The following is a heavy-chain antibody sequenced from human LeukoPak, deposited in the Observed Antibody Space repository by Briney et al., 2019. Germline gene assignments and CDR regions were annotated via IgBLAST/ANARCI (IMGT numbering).Heavy chain of an antibody. CDR3: ARVTGYMIEDYFDY. Sequence: SESLSLTCTVSGGSISSYYRRWVRQPPGKGLEWIGYIYYSGSTNYNHSLKGRVTISVDTSKNKFYLKLSSVTAADTAVYYCARVTGYMIEDYFDYWGQGTLVTVSS. CDR2: IYYSGST. J-gene: IGHJ4*02. CDR1: GGSISSYY. V-gene: IGHV4-59*01. D-gene: IGHD3-22*01.